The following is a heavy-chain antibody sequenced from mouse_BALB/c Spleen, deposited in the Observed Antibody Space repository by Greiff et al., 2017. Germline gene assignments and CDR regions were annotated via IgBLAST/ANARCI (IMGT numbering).Heavy chain of an antibody. V-gene: IGHV2-9*02. Sequence: VQLQQSGPGLVAPSQSLSITCTVSGFSLTSYGVHWVRQPPGKGLEWLGVIWAGGSTNYNSALMSRLSISKDNSKSQVFLKMNSLQTDDTAMYYCARDRGYPPWFAYWGQGTLVTVSA. D-gene: IGHD2-14*01. J-gene: IGHJ3*01. CDR1: GFSLTSYG. CDR2: IWAGGST. CDR3: ARDRGYPPWFAY.